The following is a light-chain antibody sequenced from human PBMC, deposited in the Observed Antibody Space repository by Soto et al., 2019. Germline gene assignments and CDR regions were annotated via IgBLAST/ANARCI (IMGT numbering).Light chain of an antibody. CDR3: QQYNSNSPWT. V-gene: IGKV1-5*03. CDR1: QSISSW. Sequence: DIQMTQSPSTLSASVEDRVTITCRASQSISSWLAWYQQKPGKAPKLLIYKASSLESGVPSRFSGSGSGTEFTLTISSLQPDDLATYYCQQYNSNSPWTFGQGTKVEIK. CDR2: KAS. J-gene: IGKJ1*01.